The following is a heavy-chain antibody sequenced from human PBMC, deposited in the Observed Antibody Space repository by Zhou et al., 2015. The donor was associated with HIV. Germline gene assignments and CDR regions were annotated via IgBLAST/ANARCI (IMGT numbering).Heavy chain of an antibody. Sequence: QVQLVQSGAEVKKPGSSVKVSCKASGGTFSSYAISWVRQAPGQGLEWMGGIIPIFGTANYAQKFQGRVTITADESTSTAYMELSSLRSEDTAVYYCARVGPLHQIAAAMSSYGMDVVGPRDHGHRLL. CDR1: GGTFSSYA. CDR3: ARVGPLHQIAAAMSSYGMDV. D-gene: IGHD6-13*01. V-gene: IGHV1-69*01. J-gene: IGHJ6*02. CDR2: IIPIFGTA.